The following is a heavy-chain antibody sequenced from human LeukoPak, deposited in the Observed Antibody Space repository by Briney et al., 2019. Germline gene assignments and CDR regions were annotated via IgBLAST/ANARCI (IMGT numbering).Heavy chain of an antibody. CDR2: ISAYNGNT. Sequence: ASVKVSCKASGYTFTSYGISWVRQAPGQGLEWKGWISAYNGNTNYAQKLQGRVNMTTDTSTSTAYMELRSLRSDDTAVYYCARDLVGGSCSGGSCYSLPQFDYWGQGTLVTVSS. D-gene: IGHD2-15*01. CDR1: GYTFTSYG. CDR3: ARDLVGGSCSGGSCYSLPQFDY. V-gene: IGHV1-18*04. J-gene: IGHJ4*02.